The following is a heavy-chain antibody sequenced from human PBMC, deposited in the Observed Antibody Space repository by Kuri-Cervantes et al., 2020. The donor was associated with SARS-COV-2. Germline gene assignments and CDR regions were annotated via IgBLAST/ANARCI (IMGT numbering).Heavy chain of an antibody. J-gene: IGHJ4*02. CDR2: TYPGDSDT. CDR3: ARLGNIWFGELLTPLPDQ. V-gene: IGHV5-51*01. Sequence: GGSLRLSCKGSGYSFTSYWIGWVRQMPGKGLEWMGITYPGDSDTRYSPSFQGQVTISADKSISTAYLQWSSLKASDTAMYYCARLGNIWFGELLTPLPDQWGQGTLVTVSS. D-gene: IGHD3-10*01. CDR1: GYSFTSYW.